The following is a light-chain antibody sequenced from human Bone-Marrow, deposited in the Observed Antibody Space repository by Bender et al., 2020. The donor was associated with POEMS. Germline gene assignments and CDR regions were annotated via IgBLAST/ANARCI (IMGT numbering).Light chain of an antibody. Sequence: SSVLTQPPSVSVAPGQTARITCGGNSIGGKSVHWYQQKPGQAPVLVVYDDDDRPSGIPERLSGSNSGNTATLTISRVEAGDEADYYCQVWDSGSDHWVFGGGTKLTVL. J-gene: IGLJ3*02. CDR2: DDD. V-gene: IGLV3-21*02. CDR3: QVWDSGSDHWV. CDR1: SIGGKS.